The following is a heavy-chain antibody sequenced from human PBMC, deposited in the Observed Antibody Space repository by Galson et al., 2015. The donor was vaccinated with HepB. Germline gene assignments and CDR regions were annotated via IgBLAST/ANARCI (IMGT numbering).Heavy chain of an antibody. D-gene: IGHD4-17*01. J-gene: IGHJ5*02. V-gene: IGHV1-2*06. CDR2: INPNSGGT. CDR3: ARVTVTQFDP. CDR1: GYRSTDYF. Sequence: SVKVSCKASGYRSTDYFMHWVRQAPGQGLEWMGRINPNSGGTNYAQKFQGRVTMTRDTSISTAYMELSRLRSDDTAVYYCARVTVTQFDPWGQGTLVTVSS.